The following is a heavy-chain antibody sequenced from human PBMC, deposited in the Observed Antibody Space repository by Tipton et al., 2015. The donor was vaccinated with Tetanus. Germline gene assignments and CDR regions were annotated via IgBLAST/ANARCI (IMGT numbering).Heavy chain of an antibody. Sequence: LRLTCTVSGGSISTGGYYWSWIRQHPGKGLEWIGDIYKSGTTHYNPSLRGRVSMSIDTSKNQFSLKLSSVTAADTAVYFCARDSPPGGMGDGFEYWGPGILVTVSS. V-gene: IGHV4-31*03. CDR3: ARDSPPGGMGDGFEY. D-gene: IGHD2-15*01. CDR1: GGSISTGGYY. J-gene: IGHJ4*02. CDR2: IYKSGTT.